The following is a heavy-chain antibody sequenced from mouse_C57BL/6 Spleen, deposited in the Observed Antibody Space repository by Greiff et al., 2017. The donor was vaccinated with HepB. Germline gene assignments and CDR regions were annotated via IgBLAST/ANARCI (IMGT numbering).Heavy chain of an antibody. CDR3: ATLYDGYFWFAY. CDR1: GYAFSSSW. CDR2: IYPGDGDT. D-gene: IGHD2-3*01. Sequence: QVQLKESGPELVKPGASVKISCKASGYAFSSSWMNWVKQRPGKGLEWIGRIYPGDGDTNYNGKFKGKATLTADKSSSTAYMQLSSLTSEDSAVYFCATLYDGYFWFAYWGQGTLVTVSA. V-gene: IGHV1-82*01. J-gene: IGHJ3*01.